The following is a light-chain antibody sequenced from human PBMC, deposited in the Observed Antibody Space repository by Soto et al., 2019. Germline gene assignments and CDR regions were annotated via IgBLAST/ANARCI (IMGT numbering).Light chain of an antibody. J-gene: IGLJ3*02. Sequence: QLVLTQPPSVSGAPGQRVTISCTGSSSNIGAGYDVHWYQQLPGTAPKLLIYGNSNRPSGVPDRFSGSKSGTSASLAITGLQAEDEADYCCQSYDSSLSGSWVFGGGTKVTVL. CDR2: GNS. CDR3: QSYDSSLSGSWV. CDR1: SSNIGAGYD. V-gene: IGLV1-40*01.